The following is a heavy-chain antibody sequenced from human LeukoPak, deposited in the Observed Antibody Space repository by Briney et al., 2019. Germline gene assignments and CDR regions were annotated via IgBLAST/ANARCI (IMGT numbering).Heavy chain of an antibody. D-gene: IGHD1-1*01. CDR3: ARRVGKYPTYYFDY. Sequence: GGSLRLSCSASGFVFSIYTMYWVRQAPGKGPEYVSTISGSDNGGSTYYADSVKGRFTISRDDSKSILYLQMNGLRSEDTAVYYCARRVGKYPTYYFDYWGQGTLVTVSS. CDR2: ISGSDNGGST. V-gene: IGHV3-64*04. CDR1: GFVFSIYT. J-gene: IGHJ4*02.